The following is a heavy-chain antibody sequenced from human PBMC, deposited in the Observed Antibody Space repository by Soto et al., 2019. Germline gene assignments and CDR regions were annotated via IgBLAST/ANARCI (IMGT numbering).Heavy chain of an antibody. D-gene: IGHD3-10*01. CDR2: LSGSGGST. CDR3: AAAVGVGGVFNYGYYAGMDV. Sequence: EVQRLESGGGLVQPGGSLRLSCAASGFTFSSYAMSWVRQAPGKGLEWVSALSGSGGSTYYAESVKGRFTICGDNSKNPLYRPMNSLRAEDTGVYYCAAAVGVGGVFNYGYYAGMDVWGQGTTVTVSS. V-gene: IGHV3-23*01. CDR1: GFTFSSYA. J-gene: IGHJ6*02.